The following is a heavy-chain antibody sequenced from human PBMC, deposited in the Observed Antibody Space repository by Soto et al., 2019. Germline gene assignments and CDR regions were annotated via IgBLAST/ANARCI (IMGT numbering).Heavy chain of an antibody. Sequence: QVQLVESGGGVVQPGRSLRLSCAASGFTFRSYGMHWVRQAPGKGLEWVAVIWYDGSNKYYADSVKGRFTISRDNSKNTLYLQMNSLRAEDTAVYYCARDTARAMVRIYYGMDVWGQGTTVTVSS. D-gene: IGHD3-10*01. V-gene: IGHV3-33*01. J-gene: IGHJ6*02. CDR1: GFTFRSYG. CDR2: IWYDGSNK. CDR3: ARDTARAMVRIYYGMDV.